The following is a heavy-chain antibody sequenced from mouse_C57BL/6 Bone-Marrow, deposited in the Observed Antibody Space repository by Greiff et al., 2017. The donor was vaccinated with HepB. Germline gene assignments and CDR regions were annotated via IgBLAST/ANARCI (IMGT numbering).Heavy chain of an antibody. CDR2: IDPETGGT. D-gene: IGHD1-1*01. J-gene: IGHJ4*01. CDR1: GYTFTDYE. Sequence: VQLQHSGAELVRPGASVTLSCKASGYTFTDYEMHWVKQTPVHGLEWIGAIDPETGGTAYNQKFKGKAILTADKSSSTAYMELRSLTSEDSAVYYCTRDYYGSSSYAMDYWGQGTSVTVSS. V-gene: IGHV1-15*01. CDR3: TRDYYGSSSYAMDY.